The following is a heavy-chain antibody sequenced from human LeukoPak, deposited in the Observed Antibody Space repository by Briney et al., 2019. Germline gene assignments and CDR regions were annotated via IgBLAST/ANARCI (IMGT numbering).Heavy chain of an antibody. D-gene: IGHD2-15*01. Sequence: PGGSLRLSCAPSGYTFSIYSLIWVRQSPGKAVECVSSIRGNRGSTYYAVSVKRRFTISRDNDKNSLSPQMYSRRPKTTVVFYVASCRTLNWFDPWGQGTLVTVSS. CDR3: ASCRTLNWFDP. J-gene: IGHJ5*02. CDR1: GYTFSIYS. CDR2: IRGNRGST. V-gene: IGHV3-23*01.